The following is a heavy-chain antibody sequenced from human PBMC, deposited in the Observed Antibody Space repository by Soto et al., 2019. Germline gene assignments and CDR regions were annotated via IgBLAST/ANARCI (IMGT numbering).Heavy chain of an antibody. CDR3: ARTWRGGMDV. CDR1: GGSISSYY. V-gene: IGHV4-59*01. CDR2: IYYSGST. J-gene: IGHJ6*02. Sequence: SETLSLTCTVSGGSISSYYWSWIRQPPGKGLEWIGYIYYSGSTNYNPSLKSRVTISVDTSKNQFSLKLSSVTAADTAVYYCARTWRGGMDVRGQGTTVTVSS.